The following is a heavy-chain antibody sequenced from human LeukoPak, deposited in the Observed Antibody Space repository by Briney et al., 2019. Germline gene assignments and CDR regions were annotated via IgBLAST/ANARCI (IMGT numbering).Heavy chain of an antibody. CDR3: ARGEPLGYCSGGSCYYYYGMDV. CDR1: GYTFTGYY. Sequence: GASVKVSCKASGYTFTGYYMHWVRQAPGQGLEWMGWINPNSGGTNYAQKFQGWVTMTRDTSISTAYMELSRLRSDDTAVYYCARGEPLGYCSGGSCYYYYGMDVWGQGTTVTVSS. V-gene: IGHV1-2*04. J-gene: IGHJ6*02. D-gene: IGHD2-15*01. CDR2: INPNSGGT.